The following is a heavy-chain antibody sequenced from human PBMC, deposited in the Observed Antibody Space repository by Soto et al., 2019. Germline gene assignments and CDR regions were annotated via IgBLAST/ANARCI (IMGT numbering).Heavy chain of an antibody. J-gene: IGHJ4*02. CDR1: VFTFSSYG. CDR2: ISDTGSSH. V-gene: IGHV3-30*18. CDR3: AKDRGGDCPDNSCYFGADY. Sequence: WGSLLVSCVSSVFTFSSYGMPWVRRAPGKGLDCVAVISDTGSSHYYAASVEGRFTISRENSKNTLSLHMDRLRVEDTAVYYCAKDRGGDCPDNSCYFGADYWGQGTPVTVSS. D-gene: IGHD2-2*01.